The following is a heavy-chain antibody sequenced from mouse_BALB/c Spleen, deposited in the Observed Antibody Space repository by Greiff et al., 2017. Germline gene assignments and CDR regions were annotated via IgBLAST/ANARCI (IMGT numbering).Heavy chain of an antibody. V-gene: IGHV2-9*02. CDR2: IWAGGST. J-gene: IGHJ1*01. Sequence: VKLVESGPGLVAPSQSLSITCTVSGFSLTSYGVHWVRQPPGKGLEWLGVIWAGGSTNYNSALMSRLSISKDNSKSQVFLKMNSLQTDDTAMYYCAREATATDWYFDVWGAGTTVTVSS. CDR1: GFSLTSYG. D-gene: IGHD1-2*01. CDR3: AREATATDWYFDV.